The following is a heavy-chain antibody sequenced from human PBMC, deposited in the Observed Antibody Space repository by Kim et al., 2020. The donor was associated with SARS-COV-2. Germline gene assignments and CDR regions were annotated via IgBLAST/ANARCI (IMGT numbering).Heavy chain of an antibody. CDR3: ARMVEDYYDSSGSDY. CDR2: ISAYNGNT. V-gene: IGHV1-18*01. J-gene: IGHJ4*02. CDR1: GYTFTSYG. D-gene: IGHD3-22*01. Sequence: ASVKVSCKASGYTFTSYGISWVRQAPGQGLEWMGWISAYNGNTNYAQKLQGRVTMTTDTSTSTAYMELRSLRSDDTAVYYCARMVEDYYDSSGSDYWGQGTLVTVSS.